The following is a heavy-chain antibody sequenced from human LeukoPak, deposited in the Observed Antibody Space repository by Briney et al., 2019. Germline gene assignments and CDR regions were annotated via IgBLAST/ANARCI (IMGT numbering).Heavy chain of an antibody. CDR3: ARVPCSDGSCYSGESLDNWFDP. CDR2: IIPIFGTA. J-gene: IGHJ5*02. CDR1: GGTFSSYA. V-gene: IGHV1-69*05. Sequence: SVKVSCKASGGTFSSYAISWVRQAPGQGLEWMGRIIPIFGTANYAQKFQGRVTITTDESTSTAYMELSSLRSEDTAVYYCARVPCSDGSCYSGESLDNWFDPWGQGTLVTVSS. D-gene: IGHD2-15*01.